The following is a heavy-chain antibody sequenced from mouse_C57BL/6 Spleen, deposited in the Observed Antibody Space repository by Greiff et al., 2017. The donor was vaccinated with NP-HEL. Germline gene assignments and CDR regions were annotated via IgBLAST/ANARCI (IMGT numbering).Heavy chain of an antibody. J-gene: IGHJ2*01. CDR2: INPNNGGT. D-gene: IGHD3-2*02. V-gene: IGHV1-18*01. CDR3: ARKIDSSGYDYFDY. Sequence: VQLQQSGPELVKPGASVKIPCKASGYTFTDYNMDWVKQSHGKSLEWIGDINPNNGGTIYNQKFKGKATLTVDKSSSTAYMELRSLTSEDTAVYYCARKIDSSGYDYFDYWGQGTTLTVSS. CDR1: GYTFTDYN.